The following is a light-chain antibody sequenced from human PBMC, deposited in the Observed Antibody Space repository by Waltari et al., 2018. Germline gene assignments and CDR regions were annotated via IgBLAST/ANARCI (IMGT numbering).Light chain of an antibody. J-gene: IGKJ2*01. CDR2: AAS. V-gene: IGKV1-39*01. Sequence: RASQSISSYLNWYQQKPGKAPKLLIYAASSLQIGVPSRFSGSGSGTDFTLTISSLQPEDFATYYCQQSYSTPMYTFGQVTKLEIK. CDR3: QQSYSTPMYT. CDR1: QSISSY.